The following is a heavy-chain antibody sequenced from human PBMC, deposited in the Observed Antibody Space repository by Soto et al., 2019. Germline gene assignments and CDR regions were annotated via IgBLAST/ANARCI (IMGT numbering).Heavy chain of an antibody. CDR1: GGSFSGYY. CDR2: INHTGSP. J-gene: IGHJ4*02. D-gene: IGHD1-26*01. V-gene: IGHV4-34*01. Sequence: QVQLQQWGAGLLKPSETLSLTCAVYGGSFSGYYWSWIRQPPGKGLEWVGEINHTGSPLYNPSLKTRATLSVDTSEKQFSLNLSSVTAAHTAVYYCARHGNYCFDYWGQGTLVTVSS. CDR3: ARHGNYCFDY.